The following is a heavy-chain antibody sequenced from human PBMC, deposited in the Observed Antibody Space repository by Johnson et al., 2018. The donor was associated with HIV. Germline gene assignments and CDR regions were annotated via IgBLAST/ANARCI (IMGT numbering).Heavy chain of an antibody. J-gene: IGHJ3*01. CDR3: ARDATPGGGDYVGYAFDL. V-gene: IGHV3-74*01. CDR2: IKTDGSNT. D-gene: IGHD4-17*01. CDR1: GFTFSSYW. Sequence: VQLVESGGGSVQPGGSLRLSCAASGFTFSSYWMHWVRQAPGKGLMWVSNIKTDGSNTNYADSVKGRFTISRDNAKASVSLRMNSLRAEDSGIYYCARDATPGGGDYVGYAFDLWGQGTVVTVSS.